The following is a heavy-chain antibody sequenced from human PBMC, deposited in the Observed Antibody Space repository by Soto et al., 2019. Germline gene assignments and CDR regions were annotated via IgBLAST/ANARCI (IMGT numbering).Heavy chain of an antibody. CDR1: GFTVSSNY. D-gene: IGHD5-12*01. Sequence: PGGSLRLSCAASGFTVSSNYMSWVRQAPGKGREWVSVIYSGGSTYYADSVQGRFTIFRDNSKHTLYLQMNSLRAEDTAVYYCAKSGTRGYSGYVDYWGEGTLVPVSS. CDR2: IYSGGST. CDR3: AKSGTRGYSGYVDY. J-gene: IGHJ4*03. V-gene: IGHV3-53*01.